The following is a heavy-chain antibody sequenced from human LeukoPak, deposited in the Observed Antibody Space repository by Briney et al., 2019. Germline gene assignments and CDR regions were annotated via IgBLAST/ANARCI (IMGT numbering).Heavy chain of an antibody. CDR2: ISAYNGNT. CDR3: ARGSRYYDSSGYCN. D-gene: IGHD3-22*01. CDR1: GYTFTSYG. Sequence: ASVKVSCKASGYTFTSYGISWVRQAPGQGLEWMGWISAYNGNTNYAQKLQGRVTMATDTSTSTAYMELRSLRSDDTAVYYCARGSRYYDSSGYCNWGQGTLVTVSS. J-gene: IGHJ4*02. V-gene: IGHV1-18*01.